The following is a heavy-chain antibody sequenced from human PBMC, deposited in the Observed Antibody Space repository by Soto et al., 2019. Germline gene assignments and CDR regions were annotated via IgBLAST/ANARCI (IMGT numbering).Heavy chain of an antibody. CDR1: GFTFSDFY. J-gene: IGHJ4*02. V-gene: IGHV3-11*01. Sequence: VQLVESGGGLVKPGGSLRLSCAASGFTFSDFYMSWIRQAPEKGLEWISYISSGSTNIFYADSVKGRFTVSRDNAKNSVYLQMDSLRAEDTAVYYCARDRNAAGSDYWGQGTLVTVSS. CDR3: ARDRNAAGSDY. D-gene: IGHD1-1*01. CDR2: ISSGSTNI.